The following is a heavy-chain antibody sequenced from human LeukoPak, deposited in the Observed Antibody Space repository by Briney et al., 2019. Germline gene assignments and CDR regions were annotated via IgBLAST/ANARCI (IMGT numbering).Heavy chain of an antibody. J-gene: IGHJ3*02. CDR1: GGSIRSYY. CDR2: LYYTGTT. D-gene: IGHD2-2*01. V-gene: IGHV4-59*01. Sequence: SETLSLTCTVSGGSIRSYYWNWVRQPPGKGLEWIGYLYYTGTTDYNPSLKSRVTISVDTSKSQFSLELNSVTAADTAVYYCTTSRYSTGWYGGFDMWGQGTLVTVSS. CDR3: TTSRYSTGWYGGFDM.